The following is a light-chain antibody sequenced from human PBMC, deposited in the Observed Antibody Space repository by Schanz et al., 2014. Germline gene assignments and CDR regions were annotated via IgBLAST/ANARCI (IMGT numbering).Light chain of an antibody. Sequence: EIVLTQSPGTLSLSPGEGATLSCRASQSVTSTYLAWYQQKPGQAPRLLIYGVSSRATGIPDRFSGSGSGTEFTLTISSLQSEDFAVYYCQQYDRWPPWTFGQGTKVEIK. J-gene: IGKJ1*01. CDR1: QSVTSTY. V-gene: IGKV3-20*01. CDR2: GVS. CDR3: QQYDRWPPWT.